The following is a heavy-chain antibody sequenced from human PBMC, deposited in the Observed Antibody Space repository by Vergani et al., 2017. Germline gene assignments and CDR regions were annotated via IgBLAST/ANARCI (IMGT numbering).Heavy chain of an antibody. Sequence: QVPLVPSGAAVKKPGASVTVSCKASGYTFTSDDINWVRQATGQGLEWMGWMNPISGNTGYAQNLQGRLTITRDTSVNTAYMELSSLTSEDMAVYYCVRARRTCTYDHCPRYYYDLWGQGTLVTVSS. V-gene: IGHV1-8*03. CDR2: MNPISGNT. D-gene: IGHD2-8*01. CDR1: GYTFTSDD. J-gene: IGHJ4*02. CDR3: VRARRTCTYDHCPRYYYDL.